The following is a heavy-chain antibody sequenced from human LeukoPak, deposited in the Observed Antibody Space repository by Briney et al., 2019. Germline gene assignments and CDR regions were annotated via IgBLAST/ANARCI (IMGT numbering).Heavy chain of an antibody. V-gene: IGHV4-34*01. CDR1: GGSFSGYY. D-gene: IGHD6-25*01. J-gene: IGHJ4*02. CDR3: ARSSGTGTFSY. CDR2: INHSGST. Sequence: SETLSLACAVYGGSFSGYYWSWIRQPPGKGLEWIGEINHSGSTNYNPSLKSRVTISVDTSKNHFSLKMSSVTAADTAVYYCARSSGTGTFSYWGQGTLVTVSS.